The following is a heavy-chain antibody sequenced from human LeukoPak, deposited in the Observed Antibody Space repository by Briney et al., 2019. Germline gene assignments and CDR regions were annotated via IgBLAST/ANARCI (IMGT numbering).Heavy chain of an antibody. J-gene: IGHJ4*02. CDR3: TREHSGSYYSFDY. V-gene: IGHV3-49*04. Sequence: GRSPRLSCTASGFTFCDYAISLGRPAPGKGLEWGGFIRSKAYGGTTEYAASVKGRFTISRDDSKSIAYLQMNSLKTEDTAVYYCTREHSGSYYSFDYWGQGTLGTVSS. CDR2: IRSKAYGGTT. D-gene: IGHD1-26*01. CDR1: GFTFCDYA.